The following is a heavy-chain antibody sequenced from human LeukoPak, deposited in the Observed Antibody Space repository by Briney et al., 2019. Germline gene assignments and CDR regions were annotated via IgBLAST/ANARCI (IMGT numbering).Heavy chain of an antibody. D-gene: IGHD2-15*01. Sequence: ASVNVSCKASGYTFTSHYLHWVRQAPGQGLEWMGVINPSEGDTSYAQKFQGRLTMTSDTSANTVYMELSSLRSEDTAVYYCARDPCSGGYCHHYFDFWGQGTLVTVAS. CDR1: GYTFTSHY. CDR2: INPSEGDT. J-gene: IGHJ4*02. CDR3: ARDPCSGGYCHHYFDF. V-gene: IGHV1-46*01.